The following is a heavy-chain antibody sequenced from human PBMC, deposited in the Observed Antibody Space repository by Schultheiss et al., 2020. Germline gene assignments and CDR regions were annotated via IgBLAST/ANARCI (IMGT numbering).Heavy chain of an antibody. Sequence: ASVTVSGKASGYTFTTYGISWVRQAPGQGLEWMGWISAYNGNTNYAQKLQGRVTITRDTSASTAYMELSSLTSEDTAVYYCARDSRFLEWSFSLEPYFYGLDVWGPGTTVT. CDR2: ISAYNGNT. CDR1: GYTFTTYG. V-gene: IGHV1-18*01. J-gene: IGHJ6*02. CDR3: ARDSRFLEWSFSLEPYFYGLDV. D-gene: IGHD3-3*01.